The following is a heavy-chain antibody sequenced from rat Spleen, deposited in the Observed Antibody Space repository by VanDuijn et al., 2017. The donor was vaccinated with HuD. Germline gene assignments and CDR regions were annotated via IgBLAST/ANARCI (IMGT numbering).Heavy chain of an antibody. CDR1: GFTFSTYW. V-gene: IGHV5-58*01. D-gene: IGHD1-11*01. Sequence: EVQLVETGGGLVQPGRSLKLSCVASGFTFSTYWMYWFRQAPGTGLEWVSAINPDGWCTYYPDSVKGRFTVSRDNAENTVYLEMNSLRSEDTATYYCTRARGSNYGGSLAYWGQGPLVTVSS. J-gene: IGHJ3*01. CDR2: INPDGWCT. CDR3: TRARGSNYGGSLAY.